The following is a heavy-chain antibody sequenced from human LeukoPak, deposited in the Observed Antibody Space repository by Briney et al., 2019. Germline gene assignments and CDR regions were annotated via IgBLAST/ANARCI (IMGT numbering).Heavy chain of an antibody. CDR1: GGSISSSSYY. J-gene: IGHJ4*02. CDR2: IYYSGST. Sequence: SETLSLTCTVSGGSISSSSYYWGWIRQPPGKGLEWIGSIYYSGSTYYNPSLKSRVTISVDTSKNQFSLKLSSVTAADTAVYYCARHLSGNPIQLWPRRAWDYFDYWGQGTLVTVSS. D-gene: IGHD5-18*01. CDR3: ARHLSGNPIQLWPRRAWDYFDY. V-gene: IGHV4-39*01.